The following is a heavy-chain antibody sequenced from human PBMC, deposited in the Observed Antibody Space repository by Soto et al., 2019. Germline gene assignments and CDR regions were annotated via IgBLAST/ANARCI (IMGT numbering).Heavy chain of an antibody. J-gene: IGHJ4*02. Sequence: SETLSLTCTVSGGSISSGGYYWSWIRQHPGKGLEWIGYNYYSGSTYYNPSLKSRVTISVDTSKNQFSLKLSSVTAADTAVYYCAETTMVRGVIISWGQGTLVTVSS. D-gene: IGHD3-10*01. CDR2: NYYSGST. CDR1: GGSISSGGYY. V-gene: IGHV4-31*03. CDR3: AETTMVRGVIIS.